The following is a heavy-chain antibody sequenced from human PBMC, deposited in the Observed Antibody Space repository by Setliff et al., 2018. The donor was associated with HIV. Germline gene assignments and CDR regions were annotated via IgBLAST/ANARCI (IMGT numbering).Heavy chain of an antibody. CDR3: ARDHVFGSRTGFDP. D-gene: IGHD3-10*01. CDR1: GGPLNSRNW. CDR2: VFHSGSA. V-gene: IGHV4-4*02. Sequence: SETLSLTCAVSGGPLNSRNWWSWVRQPPRKGLEWIGEVFHSGSANSNASLRSRVMISVDTSKNQFSLKLSAVTAADTAVYYCARDHVFGSRTGFDPWGPGILVTVSS. J-gene: IGHJ5*02.